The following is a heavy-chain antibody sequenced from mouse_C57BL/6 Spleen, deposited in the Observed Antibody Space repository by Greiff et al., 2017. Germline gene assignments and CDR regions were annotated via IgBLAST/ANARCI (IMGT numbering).Heavy chain of an antibody. D-gene: IGHD2-1*01. Sequence: EVKLQESGPVLVKPGASVKMSCKASGYTFTDYYMNWVKQSHGKSLEWIGVINPYNGGTSYNQKFKGKATLTVDKSSSTAYMELNSLTSEDSAVYYCARKAYGNYLYYFDYWGQGTTLTVSS. CDR3: ARKAYGNYLYYFDY. J-gene: IGHJ2*01. V-gene: IGHV1-19*01. CDR2: INPYNGGT. CDR1: GYTFTDYY.